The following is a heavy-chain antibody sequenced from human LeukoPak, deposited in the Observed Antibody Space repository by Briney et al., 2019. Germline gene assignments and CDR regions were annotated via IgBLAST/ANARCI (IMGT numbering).Heavy chain of an antibody. CDR1: GYTFTSHS. V-gene: IGHV1-3*04. CDR2: INTGNGNT. Sequence: ASVKVSCKASGYTFTSHSMHWVRQAPGQRLEWMGWINTGNGNTKYSQKFQGRVSITRDTSATTAYMELRSLRSDDTAVYYCAREVAGTIDYWGQGTLVTVSS. J-gene: IGHJ4*02. CDR3: AREVAGTIDY. D-gene: IGHD6-19*01.